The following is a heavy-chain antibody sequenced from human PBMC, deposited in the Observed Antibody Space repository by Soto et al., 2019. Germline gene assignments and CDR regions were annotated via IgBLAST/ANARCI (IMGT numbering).Heavy chain of an antibody. CDR3: ARYCISTSCFPYYYYGMDV. Sequence: GGSLRLSCAASGFTVSSNYMSWVRQAPGKGLEWVSVIYSGGSAYYADSVKGRFTISRDNSKNTLYLQMNSLRAEDTAVYYCARYCISTSCFPYYYYGMDVWGQGTTVTVSS. V-gene: IGHV3-66*01. CDR2: IYSGGSA. J-gene: IGHJ6*02. D-gene: IGHD2-2*01. CDR1: GFTVSSNY.